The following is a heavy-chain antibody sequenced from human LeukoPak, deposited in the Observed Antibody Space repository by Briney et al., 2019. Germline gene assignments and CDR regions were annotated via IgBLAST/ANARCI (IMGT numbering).Heavy chain of an antibody. V-gene: IGHV1-46*01. CDR3: ARDQEAFDY. CDR2: IYPRDGST. CDR1: GYSFTGNY. Sequence: ASVKVSCKASGYSFTGNYIHWVRQAPGQGLEWMGMIYPRDGSTSYAQKFQGRVTVTRDTSTSTVHMELSGLRSEDTAVYYCARDQEAFDYWGQGTLVTVSS. J-gene: IGHJ4*02.